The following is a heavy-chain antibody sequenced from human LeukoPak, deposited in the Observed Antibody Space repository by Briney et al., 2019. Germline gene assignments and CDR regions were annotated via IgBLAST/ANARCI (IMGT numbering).Heavy chain of an antibody. CDR3: STDWYDY. CDR2: IKSKGDGGTT. J-gene: IGHJ4*02. CDR1: GSGFSFSNAW. D-gene: IGHD6-13*01. Sequence: GGSLRLSCAASGSGFSFSNAWMTWVRQAPGKGLEWVGRIKSKGDGGTTDYAAPMKGRFTMSRDDSQSTLYLQMNSLKVEDTAIYYCSTDWYDYWGQGTLVTVSS. V-gene: IGHV3-15*01.